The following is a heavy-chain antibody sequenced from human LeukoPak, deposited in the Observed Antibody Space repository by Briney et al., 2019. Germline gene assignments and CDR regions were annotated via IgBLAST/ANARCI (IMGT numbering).Heavy chain of an antibody. CDR2: IYHSGTT. Sequence: PSETLSLTCAVSGGSISSNNWWSWVRQPPGKGLEWIGEIYHSGTTNYNSSLKSRVTISVDKPKNQFSLKLSSVTAAGTAIYYCARASGYSNRHCDYWGQGTLVTVSS. CDR1: GGSISSNNW. CDR3: ARASGYSNRHCDY. V-gene: IGHV4-4*02. D-gene: IGHD6-13*01. J-gene: IGHJ4*02.